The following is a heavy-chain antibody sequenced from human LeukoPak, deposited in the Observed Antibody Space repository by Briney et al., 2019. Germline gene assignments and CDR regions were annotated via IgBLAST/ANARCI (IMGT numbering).Heavy chain of an antibody. Sequence: GGSLRLSCAASGFTFSSYAMSWVRQAPGKGLEWVSAISGSGGSTYYADSVKGRFTISRDNSKNTLYLQMNSLRAEDTAVYYCARWGQQLSTFDYWGQGTLVTVSS. CDR3: ARWGQQLSTFDY. D-gene: IGHD6-13*01. CDR2: ISGSGGST. V-gene: IGHV3-23*01. J-gene: IGHJ4*02. CDR1: GFTFSSYA.